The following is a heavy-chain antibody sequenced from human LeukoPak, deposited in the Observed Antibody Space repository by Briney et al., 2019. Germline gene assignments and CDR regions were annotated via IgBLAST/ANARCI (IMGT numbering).Heavy chain of an antibody. CDR2: INPNSGGT. CDR3: ARELGRNAFDI. J-gene: IGHJ3*02. V-gene: IGHV1-2*02. CDR1: RYTLTDNH. D-gene: IGHD7-27*01. Sequence: ASVKVSCKASRYTLTDNHMYWIRQAPGQGPDCMGWINPNSGGTNYAQKFQGRITMITDTSISTAYMELSRLTSDDTAIYFCARELGRNAFDIWGQGTMVTVSP.